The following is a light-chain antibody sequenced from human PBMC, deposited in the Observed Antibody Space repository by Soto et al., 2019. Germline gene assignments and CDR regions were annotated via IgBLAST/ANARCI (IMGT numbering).Light chain of an antibody. J-gene: IGKJ4*01. CDR3: QQGDSFPLT. Sequence: DIQMTQSPSSVSASVGDRVTITCRASQGVGTWLAWFQQKPGEAPRLLIYTASTLHSGVPSRFSGSGSGTDFTLTITSLQPEDFATYDGQQGDSFPLTFGGGTKVEIK. V-gene: IGKV1-12*01. CDR2: TAS. CDR1: QGVGTW.